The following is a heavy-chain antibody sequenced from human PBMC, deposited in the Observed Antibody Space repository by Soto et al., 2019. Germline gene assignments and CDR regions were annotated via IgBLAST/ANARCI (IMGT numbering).Heavy chain of an antibody. V-gene: IGHV4-31*03. D-gene: IGHD6-13*01. Sequence: PSETLSLTCTVSGGSISSGGYYWSWIRQHPGKGLGWIGYIYYSGSTYYNPSLKSRVTISVDTSKNQFSLKLSSVTAADTAVYYCARVFGSSWRKWFDPWGQGTLVTVSS. CDR2: IYYSGST. CDR1: GGSISSGGYY. CDR3: ARVFGSSWRKWFDP. J-gene: IGHJ5*02.